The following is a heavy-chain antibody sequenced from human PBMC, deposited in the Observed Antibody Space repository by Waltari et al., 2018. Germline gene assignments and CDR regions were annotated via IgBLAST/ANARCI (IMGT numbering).Heavy chain of an antibody. CDR3: AGAYSSSWGYYYYGMDV. J-gene: IGHJ6*02. CDR2: IYTGGTT. D-gene: IGHD6-13*01. Sequence: QVQLQESGPGLVKPSQTLSLTCTVSGGSISSGSYYWSWIRQPAGKGLEWIGNIYTGGTTDYNPSLKSRVTISVDTSKNQFSLKLSSVTAADTAVYYCAGAYSSSWGYYYYGMDVWGQGTTVTVSS. V-gene: IGHV4-61*09. CDR1: GGSISSGSYY.